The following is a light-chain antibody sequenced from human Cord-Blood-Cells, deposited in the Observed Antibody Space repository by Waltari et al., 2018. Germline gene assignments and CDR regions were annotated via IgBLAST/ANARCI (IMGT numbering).Light chain of an antibody. V-gene: IGLV2-23*01. Sequence: QSALTQPASVSGSPGQSNTISCPGTSSAVGSYNTVPWYQQHPGKAPKPMIYEGSKRPSGVSNRFSGSKSGNTASLTISGLQAEDEADYYCCSYAGSYVFGTGTKVTVL. J-gene: IGLJ1*01. CDR2: EGS. CDR1: SSAVGSYNT. CDR3: CSYAGSYV.